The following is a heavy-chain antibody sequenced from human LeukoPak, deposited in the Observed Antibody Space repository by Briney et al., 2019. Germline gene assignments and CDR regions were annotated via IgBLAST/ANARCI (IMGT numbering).Heavy chain of an antibody. V-gene: IGHV3-15*01. CDR3: SWELDVSFGRRLES. D-gene: IGHD1-1*01. CDR2: LKSKGGGETA. Sequence: LGRSLRLSCAASGFTFSDYYMSWIRQAPGGGLEWVGRLKSKGGGETADYGAAVKGRFTISRDDSKSTLYLQMNSLKNEDTAVYFCSWELDVSFGRRLESWGQGTLVTVAS. CDR1: GFTFSDYY. J-gene: IGHJ4*02.